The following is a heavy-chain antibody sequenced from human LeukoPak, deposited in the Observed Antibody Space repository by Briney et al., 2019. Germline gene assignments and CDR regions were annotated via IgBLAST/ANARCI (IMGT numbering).Heavy chain of an antibody. CDR3: ARGNNLFDWFTTDKYYFDY. Sequence: PGGSLRLSCAASGFTFSSYAMSWVRQAPGKGLEWVSATSGSGGSTYYADSVKGRFTISRDNSKNTLYLQMNSLRAEDTAVYYCARGNNLFDWFTTDKYYFDYWGQGTLVTVSS. CDR2: TSGSGGST. CDR1: GFTFSSYA. V-gene: IGHV3-23*01. D-gene: IGHD3-9*01. J-gene: IGHJ4*02.